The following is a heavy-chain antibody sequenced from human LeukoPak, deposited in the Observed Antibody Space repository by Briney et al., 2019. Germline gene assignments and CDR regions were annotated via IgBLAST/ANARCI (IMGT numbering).Heavy chain of an antibody. CDR3: ARDYYDRRGEAFDI. V-gene: IGHV4-59*11. Sequence: PSETLSLTCTVSGDSIGSHYWRWIRQPPGKGLEWIGYIFYVGSTNYNPSLKSRVTISVDTYKNQFSLKLNSVTAADTAVYYCARDYYDRRGEAFDIWGQGTMVTVSS. J-gene: IGHJ3*02. D-gene: IGHD3-16*01. CDR1: GDSIGSHY. CDR2: IFYVGST.